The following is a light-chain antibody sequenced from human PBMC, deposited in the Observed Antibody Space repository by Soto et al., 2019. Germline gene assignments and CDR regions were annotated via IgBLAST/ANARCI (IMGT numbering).Light chain of an antibody. J-gene: IGKJ1*01. Sequence: DLQMTQSPSSLSASVGDRVTITCRASQSISMFLNWYQQKPGKAPKLLIYAASSLQSGVPSRFSGSGSGTDFTLTISSLQPEDFATYYCHQTDSVPETFGQGTKVEIK. V-gene: IGKV1-39*01. CDR1: QSISMF. CDR2: AAS. CDR3: HQTDSVPET.